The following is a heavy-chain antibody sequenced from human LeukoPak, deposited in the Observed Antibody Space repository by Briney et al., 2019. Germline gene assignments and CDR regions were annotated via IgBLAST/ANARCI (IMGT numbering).Heavy chain of an antibody. CDR1: GFTFSSYW. CDR3: ARGGGLDV. Sequence: GGSLRLSWAASGFTFSSYWMNWARQAPGKGLEWVASINHNGNVNYYVDSVKGRSTISRDNAKNSLYLQMSNLRAEDTAVYFCARGGGLDVWGQGATVTVS. CDR2: INHNGNVN. V-gene: IGHV3-7*03. J-gene: IGHJ6*02. D-gene: IGHD3-16*01.